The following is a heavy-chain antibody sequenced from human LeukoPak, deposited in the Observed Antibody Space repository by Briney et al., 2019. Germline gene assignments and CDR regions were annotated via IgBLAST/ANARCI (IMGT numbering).Heavy chain of an antibody. J-gene: IGHJ4*02. Sequence: GGSPRLSCATSGFTFSSYGMHWVRQAPDKGLEWVAFIRYDGSNKYYTDSVKGRFTISRDNSKNTLYLQMNSLRAEDTAVYYCARWRGYSYALFDYWGQGTLVTVSS. D-gene: IGHD5-18*01. V-gene: IGHV3-30*02. CDR2: IRYDGSNK. CDR3: ARWRGYSYALFDY. CDR1: GFTFSSYG.